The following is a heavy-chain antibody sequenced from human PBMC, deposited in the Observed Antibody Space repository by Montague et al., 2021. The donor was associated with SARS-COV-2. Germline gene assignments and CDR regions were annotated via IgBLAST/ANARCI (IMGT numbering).Heavy chain of an antibody. V-gene: IGHV4-39*01. CDR3: ARQVGGGLWYFDL. CDR2: YSGRP. J-gene: IGHJ2*01. D-gene: IGHD1-26*01. Sequence: YSGRPHYNRSLTSRVTLSVDTSNHQLYLRLTSVTAADKTVYYCARQVGGGLWYFDLWGRGTLVTVSS.